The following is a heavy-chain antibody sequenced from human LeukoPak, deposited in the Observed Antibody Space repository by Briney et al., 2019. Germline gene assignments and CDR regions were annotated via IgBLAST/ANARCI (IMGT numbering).Heavy chain of an antibody. D-gene: IGHD3-10*01. Sequence: GRSLRLSCAASGFTFSSYAMHWVRQAPGKGLEWVAVISYDGSNKYYADSVKGRFTISRDNSKNTPYLQMNSLRAEDTAVYYCARDANYYGSGATIDYWGQGTLVTVSS. CDR3: ARDANYYGSGATIDY. CDR2: ISYDGSNK. V-gene: IGHV3-30-3*01. CDR1: GFTFSSYA. J-gene: IGHJ4*02.